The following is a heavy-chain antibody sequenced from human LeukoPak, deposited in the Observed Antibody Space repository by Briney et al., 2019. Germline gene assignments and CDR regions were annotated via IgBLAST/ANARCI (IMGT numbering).Heavy chain of an antibody. V-gene: IGHV3-11*04. CDR3: ARTQQLVPFDY. CDR1: GFTFSDYY. J-gene: IGHJ4*02. Sequence: GGPLRLSCAASGFTFSDYYMSWIRQAPGKGLEWVSYISTSGSTIYYADSVKGRFTISRDNAKNSLYLQMNSLRAEDTAVYYCARTQQLVPFDYWGQGTLVTVSS. D-gene: IGHD6-13*01. CDR2: ISTSGSTI.